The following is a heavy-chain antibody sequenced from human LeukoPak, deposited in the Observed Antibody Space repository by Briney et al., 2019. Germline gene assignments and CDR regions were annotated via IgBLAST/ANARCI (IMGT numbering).Heavy chain of an antibody. V-gene: IGHV1-18*01. CDR1: GYTFTSYG. D-gene: IGHD3-16*01. CDR3: ARGADTGSYGSLVYIDY. CDR2: ISAYSGNT. Sequence: GASVKVSCKASGYTFTSYGISWVRQAPGRRLEWMGLISAYSGNTNFAQKLQGRVTMTTDTSTSTAYMELRSLRSDDTAVYFCARGADTGSYGSLVYIDYWGQGTLVTVSS. J-gene: IGHJ4*02.